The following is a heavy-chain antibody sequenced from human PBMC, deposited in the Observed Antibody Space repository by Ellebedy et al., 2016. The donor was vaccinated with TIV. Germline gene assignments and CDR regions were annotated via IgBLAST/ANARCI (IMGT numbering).Heavy chain of an antibody. CDR3: ARRDKGGATMKAFDY. CDR1: GFTFSSYW. J-gene: IGHJ4*02. CDR2: INSDGSRT. D-gene: IGHD1-26*01. Sequence: PGGSLRLSCAASGFTFSSYWMHWVRQAPGKGLVWVSLINSDGSRTTYADSVKGRFTISRDNAKNTLYLQMNSLRAEDTAVYYCARRDKGGATMKAFDYWGQGTLVTVSS. V-gene: IGHV3-74*01.